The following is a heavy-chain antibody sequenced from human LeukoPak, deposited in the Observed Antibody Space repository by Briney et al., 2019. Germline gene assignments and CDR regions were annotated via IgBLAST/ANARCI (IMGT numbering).Heavy chain of an antibody. CDR3: ARNWGTGPDDDY. J-gene: IGHJ4*02. Sequence: ASVKVSRKASGYTFTSYDINWVRQATGQGLEWMGWMNPNSGNTGYAQKFQGRVTMTRNTFISTAYMELSSLRSEDTAVYYCARNWGTGPDDDYWGQGTLVTVSS. CDR2: MNPNSGNT. V-gene: IGHV1-8*01. CDR1: GYTFTSYD. D-gene: IGHD7-27*01.